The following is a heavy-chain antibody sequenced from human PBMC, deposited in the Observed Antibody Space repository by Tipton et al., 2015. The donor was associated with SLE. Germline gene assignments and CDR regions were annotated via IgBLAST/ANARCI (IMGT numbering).Heavy chain of an antibody. Sequence: TLSLTCTVSGGSISSGSYYWSWIRQPAGKGLEWIGRIYTSGSTNYNPSLKSRVTISVDKSKNQFSLKLSSVTAADTAVYYCARDGPGMMGYFDLWGRGTLVTVSS. J-gene: IGHJ2*01. CDR3: ARDGPGMMGYFDL. V-gene: IGHV4-61*02. CDR1: GGSISSGSYY. D-gene: IGHD3-10*01. CDR2: IYTSGST.